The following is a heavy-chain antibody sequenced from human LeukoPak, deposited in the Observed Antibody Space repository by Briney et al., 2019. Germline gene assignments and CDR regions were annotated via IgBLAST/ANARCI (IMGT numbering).Heavy chain of an antibody. CDR2: ITGSGGST. D-gene: IGHD6-13*01. V-gene: IGHV3-23*01. Sequence: GGSLRLSCAASGFTFSSYAMSWVRQAPGKGLEWVSAITGSGGSTFYADSVKGRFTISSDNSKNTLYLQMNSLRAEDTAVYYCAKEVAAVGIGAFDIWGQGTMVTVSS. J-gene: IGHJ3*02. CDR3: AKEVAAVGIGAFDI. CDR1: GFTFSSYA.